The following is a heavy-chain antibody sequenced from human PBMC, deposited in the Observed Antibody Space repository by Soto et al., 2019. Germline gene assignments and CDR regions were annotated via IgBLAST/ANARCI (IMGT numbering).Heavy chain of an antibody. V-gene: IGHV3-23*01. CDR3: AKGGYNINPHLDC. D-gene: IGHD1-20*01. CDR1: GFTFSSYA. CDR2: VSGGAGSI. Sequence: GGSLRLSCAASGFTFSSYAMTWVRQAPGKGLEWVSVVSGGAGSIYYADSVKGRFTISRDNSKNTLYLHMSSLTAEDTAIYYCAKGGYNINPHLDCWGQGTLVTVSS. J-gene: IGHJ4*02.